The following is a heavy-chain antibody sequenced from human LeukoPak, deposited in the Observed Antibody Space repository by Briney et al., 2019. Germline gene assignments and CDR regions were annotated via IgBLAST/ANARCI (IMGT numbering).Heavy chain of an antibody. V-gene: IGHV3-23*01. J-gene: IGHJ1*01. Sequence: GGSLRLSCAASGFTFSSYGMHWVRQAPGKGLEWVSAISGSGGSTYYADSVKGRFTISRDNSKNTLYLQMNSLRAEDTAVYYCASQSAGSGWLPEYFQHWGQGTLVTVSS. CDR2: ISGSGGST. CDR3: ASQSAGSGWLPEYFQH. D-gene: IGHD6-19*01. CDR1: GFTFSSYG.